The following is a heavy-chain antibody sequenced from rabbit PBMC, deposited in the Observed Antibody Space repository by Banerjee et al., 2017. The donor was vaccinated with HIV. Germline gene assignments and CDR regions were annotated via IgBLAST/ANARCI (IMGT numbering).Heavy chain of an antibody. CDR2: IYTGSGST. D-gene: IGHD1-1*01. J-gene: IGHJ3*01. Sequence: QEQLEESGGDLVKPGRSLTLTCTASGFSFSDKYVMCWVRQAPGKGLEWIACIYTGSGSTYYASWAKGRFTISKTSSTTVTLQMTSLTAADTATYFCERKWDLWGQGTLVTVS. CDR1: GFSFSDKYV. V-gene: IGHV1S45*01. CDR3: ERKWDL.